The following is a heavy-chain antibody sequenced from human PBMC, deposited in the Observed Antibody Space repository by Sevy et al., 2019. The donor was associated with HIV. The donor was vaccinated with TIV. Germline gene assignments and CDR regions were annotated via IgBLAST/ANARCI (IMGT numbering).Heavy chain of an antibody. D-gene: IGHD5-18*01. CDR3: ARDLQLWLAAFDI. CDR2: IYTSGST. Sequence: SETLSLTCTVSGGSISSYYWSWIQQPAGKGLEWIGRIYTSGSTNYNPSLKSRVTMSVDTSKNQFSLKLSSVTAADTAVYYCARDLQLWLAAFDIWGQGTMVTVSS. V-gene: IGHV4-4*07. CDR1: GGSISSYY. J-gene: IGHJ3*02.